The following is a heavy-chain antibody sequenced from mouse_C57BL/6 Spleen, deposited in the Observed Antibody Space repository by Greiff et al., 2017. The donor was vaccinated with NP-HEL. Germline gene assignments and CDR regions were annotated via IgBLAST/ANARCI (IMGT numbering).Heavy chain of an antibody. J-gene: IGHJ1*03. CDR2: IYPETGGT. Sequence: VQLQQSGAELVRPGASVTLSCKASGYTFTDYEMHWVKQTPVHGLEWIGAIYPETGGTAYNQKFKGKAILTADKSSSTAYMELRSLTSEDSAVYYCTRGGYYGTGYFDVWGTGTTVTVSS. CDR3: TRGGYYGTGYFDV. D-gene: IGHD1-1*01. CDR1: GYTFTDYE. V-gene: IGHV1-15*01.